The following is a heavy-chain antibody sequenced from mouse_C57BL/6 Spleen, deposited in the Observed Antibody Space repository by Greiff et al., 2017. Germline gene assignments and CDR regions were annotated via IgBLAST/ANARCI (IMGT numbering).Heavy chain of an antibody. D-gene: IGHD1-1*01. J-gene: IGHJ2*01. Sequence: QVHVKQSGAELVRPGASVKLSCKASGYTFTDYYINWVKQRPGQGLEWIARIYPGSGNTYYNEKFKGKATLTAEKSSSTAYMQLSSLTSEDSAVYFCARNPFYYGSSNFDYWGQGTTLTVSS. CDR2: IYPGSGNT. V-gene: IGHV1-76*01. CDR3: ARNPFYYGSSNFDY. CDR1: GYTFTDYY.